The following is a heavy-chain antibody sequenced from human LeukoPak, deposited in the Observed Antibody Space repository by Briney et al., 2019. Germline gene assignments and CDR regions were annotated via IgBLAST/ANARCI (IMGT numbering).Heavy chain of an antibody. J-gene: IGHJ4*02. Sequence: GGSLRLSCAASGFTFSSHGMNWVRQAPGKGLEWVSGISPSGDILYYADSVKGQFTISRDNAKNSLYLQMNSLRAEDTAVYYCARDEYCSGGSCYSSGSLDYWGQGTLVTVSS. CDR2: ISPSGDIL. V-gene: IGHV3-23*01. D-gene: IGHD2-15*01. CDR1: GFTFSSHG. CDR3: ARDEYCSGGSCYSSGSLDY.